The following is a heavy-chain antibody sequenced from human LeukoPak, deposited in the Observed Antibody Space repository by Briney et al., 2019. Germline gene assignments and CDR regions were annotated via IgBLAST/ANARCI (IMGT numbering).Heavy chain of an antibody. J-gene: IGHJ4*02. CDR2: ISSDGSST. V-gene: IGHV3-74*01. CDR1: GFTFSHYW. Sequence: GGSLRPSCAASGFTFSHYWMHWVRQAPGKGLVWLSRISSDGSSTTYADSVKGRFTVSRDNAKNTLYLQMNSLRAEDTAVYYCARGRYYDILTGYYIHPAPFDYWGQGTLVTVSS. CDR3: ARGRYYDILTGYYIHPAPFDY. D-gene: IGHD3-9*01.